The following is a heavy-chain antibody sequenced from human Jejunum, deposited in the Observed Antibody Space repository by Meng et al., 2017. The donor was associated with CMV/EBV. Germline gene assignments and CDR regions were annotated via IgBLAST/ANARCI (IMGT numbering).Heavy chain of an antibody. Sequence: WIRQPPGKGLEWIGYIYFTGSTNYNASLKRRVTISVDTSVDTSKNQFSLRLTSVTAADTAVYYCARALKCSSTSCYTKYYYGMDVWGQGTTVTVSS. J-gene: IGHJ6*02. CDR2: IYFTGST. D-gene: IGHD2-2*02. CDR3: ARALKCSSTSCYTKYYYGMDV. V-gene: IGHV4-59*01.